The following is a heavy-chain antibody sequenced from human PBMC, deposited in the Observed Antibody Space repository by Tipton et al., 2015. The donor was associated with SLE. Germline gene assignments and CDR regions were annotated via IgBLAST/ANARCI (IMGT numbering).Heavy chain of an antibody. D-gene: IGHD2/OR15-2a*01. V-gene: IGHV4-31*03. CDR2: IYNNGRS. CDR1: GDSISISTKY. CDR3: ARALQSTLTARHPCYFDH. Sequence: TLSLTCSVSGDSISISTKYWSWIRQHPGKGLEWIGYIYNNGRSYYNPSLNSRFTISVDTSKNHFSLRLSSVTVADTATYYCARALQSTLTARHPCYFDHWGQGTLVTVSS. J-gene: IGHJ4*02.